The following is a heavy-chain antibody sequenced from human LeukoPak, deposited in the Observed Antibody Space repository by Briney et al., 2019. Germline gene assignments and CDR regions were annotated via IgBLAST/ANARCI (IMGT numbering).Heavy chain of an antibody. D-gene: IGHD6-25*01. V-gene: IGHV3-30*02. CDR2: IRYEGSIK. J-gene: IGHJ6*03. Sequence: GGSLRLPCAASGFTFRSYGMHCLPRAPGEGVVGVEFIRYEGSIKYYAGSGKVRFTISRDNYKNTLYLQMNSQRAEDTAVYYCAKDSGYYYYYMDVWGKGTTVTVSS. CDR3: AKDSGYYYYYMDV. CDR1: GFTFRSYG.